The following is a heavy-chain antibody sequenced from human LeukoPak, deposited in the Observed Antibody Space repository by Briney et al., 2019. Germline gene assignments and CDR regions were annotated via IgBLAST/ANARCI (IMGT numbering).Heavy chain of an antibody. D-gene: IGHD6-19*01. J-gene: IGHJ4*02. CDR3: ARAPGYSRGWPLDY. V-gene: IGHV1-18*01. CDR1: GYTFTSYG. CDR2: ISAYNGNT. Sequence: ASVKVSCKASGYTFTSYGISWVRQAPGQGLEWMGWISAYNGNTNYAQKLQGRVTITKDTATSTAYMELRSLRSGATAVYYWARAPGYSRGWPLDYWGQGTLVTVSS.